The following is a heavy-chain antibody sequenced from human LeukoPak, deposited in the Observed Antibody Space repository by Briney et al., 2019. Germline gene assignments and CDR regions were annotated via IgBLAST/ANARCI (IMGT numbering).Heavy chain of an antibody. CDR2: IIPIFGTA. CDR1: GGTFSSYA. J-gene: IGHJ4*02. D-gene: IGHD5-18*01. V-gene: IGHV1-69*01. Sequence: ASVKVSCKASGGTFSSYAISWVRQAPGQGLEWMGGIIPIFGTANYAQKFQGRVTITADESTSTAYMELSSLRSEDTAVYYCARGDRGYSYGYLPFDYWGQGTLVTVSS. CDR3: ARGDRGYSYGYLPFDY.